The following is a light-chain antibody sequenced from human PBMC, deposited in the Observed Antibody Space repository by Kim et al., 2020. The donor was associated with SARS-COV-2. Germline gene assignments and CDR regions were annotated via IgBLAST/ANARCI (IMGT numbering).Light chain of an antibody. V-gene: IGLV3-25*03. Sequence: SYELTQPPSVSVSPGQTARITCSGHALPMQFAFWYQQRPGQAPVMVIYKDTERPSDIPERFSGSSSGTTVTLTITGAQAEDEADYYCQSADSSGSMGVFGGGTQLTVL. CDR2: KDT. CDR1: ALPMQF. J-gene: IGLJ3*02. CDR3: QSADSSGSMGV.